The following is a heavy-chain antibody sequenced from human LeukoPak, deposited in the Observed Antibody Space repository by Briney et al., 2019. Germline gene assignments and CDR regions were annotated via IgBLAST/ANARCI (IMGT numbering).Heavy chain of an antibody. J-gene: IGHJ4*02. CDR2: IRYDGSNK. D-gene: IGHD3-22*01. CDR3: ARYYYDSSGYRLYYFDY. V-gene: IGHV3-30*02. CDR1: GFTFSSYG. Sequence: GGSLRLSCAASGFTFSSYGMHWVRQAPGKGLEWVAFIRYDGSNKYYADSVKGRFTISRDNSKNTLYLQMNSLRAEDTAVYYCARYYYDSSGYRLYYFDYWGQGTLVTVSS.